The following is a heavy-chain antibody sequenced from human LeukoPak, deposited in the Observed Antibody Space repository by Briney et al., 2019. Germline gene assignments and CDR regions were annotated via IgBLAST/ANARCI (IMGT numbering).Heavy chain of an antibody. CDR3: ARPSRNYGMDV. D-gene: IGHD6-13*01. CDR1: GGTFSSYA. Sequence: ASVKVSCKASGGTFSSYAISWVRQAPGQGLEWMGWISAYNGNTNYAQKLQGRVTMTTDTSTSTAYMELRSLRSDDTAVYYCARPSRNYGMDVWGQGTTVTVSS. CDR2: ISAYNGNT. V-gene: IGHV1-18*01. J-gene: IGHJ6*02.